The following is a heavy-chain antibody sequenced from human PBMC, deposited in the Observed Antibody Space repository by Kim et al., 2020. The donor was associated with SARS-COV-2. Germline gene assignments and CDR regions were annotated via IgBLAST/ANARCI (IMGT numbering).Heavy chain of an antibody. CDR3: VRARASYYYDSSGGLSGVYYFDY. CDR2: IGTAGDT. CDR1: GFTFSSYD. J-gene: IGHJ4*02. D-gene: IGHD3-22*01. V-gene: IGHV3-13*01. Sequence: GGSLRLSCAASGFTFSSYDMHWVRQATGKGLEWVSAIGTAGDTYYPGSVKGRFTISRENAKNSLYLQMNSLRAGDTAVYYCVRARASYYYDSSGGLSGVYYFDYWGQGTLVTVSS.